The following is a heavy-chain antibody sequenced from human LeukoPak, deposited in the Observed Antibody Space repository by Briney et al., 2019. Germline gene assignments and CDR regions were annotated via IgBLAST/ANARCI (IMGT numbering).Heavy chain of an antibody. CDR1: GYSFTTYW. CDR3: VRLRYSTSWSDY. V-gene: IGHV5-51*01. Sequence: GESLKISCKGSGYSFTTYWIGWVRQMPGKGLEWMGITHPGDSDTRYSPSFQGQVTISADKSISTAYLQWSSLKASDTAMYYCVRLRYSTSWSDYWGQGTLVTVSS. D-gene: IGHD6-13*01. CDR2: THPGDSDT. J-gene: IGHJ4*02.